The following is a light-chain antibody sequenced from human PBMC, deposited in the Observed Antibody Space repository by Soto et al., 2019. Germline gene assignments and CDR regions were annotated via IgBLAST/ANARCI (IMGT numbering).Light chain of an antibody. Sequence: DIQMTQSPSTLSASVGDRVTITCRASQSISSWLAWYQQKPGKAPKLLIYDASSLESGVPSRFSGSGSGTEFTLTISSLQPDDFATYYCQHYNSPTWTFGQGTKVAIK. CDR3: QHYNSPTWT. CDR1: QSISSW. CDR2: DAS. J-gene: IGKJ1*01. V-gene: IGKV1-5*01.